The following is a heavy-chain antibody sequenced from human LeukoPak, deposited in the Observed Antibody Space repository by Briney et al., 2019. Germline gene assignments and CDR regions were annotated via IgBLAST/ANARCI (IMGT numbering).Heavy chain of an antibody. V-gene: IGHV3-7*01. CDR3: ATFGLVAALDL. D-gene: IGHD5-12*01. Sequence: GVSLRLSCAASGFSFNAYWMAWVRQAPGTGLEWVANINPAGSETFHVDPVKGRFSISRDHAKNLVYLQMNSLRAEDTAVYYCATFGLVAALDLWGQGTLVTVSS. J-gene: IGHJ4*02. CDR2: INPAGSET. CDR1: GFSFNAYW.